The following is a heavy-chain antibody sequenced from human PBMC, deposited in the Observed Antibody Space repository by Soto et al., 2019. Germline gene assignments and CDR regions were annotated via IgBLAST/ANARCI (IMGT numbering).Heavy chain of an antibody. Sequence: ASETLSLTCTVSGGSISSYYWSWIRQPPGKGLEWIGYIYYSGSTNYNPSLKSRVTISVDTSKNQFSLKLSSVTAADTAVYYCARLSGGNSDWFDPWGQGTLVTVSS. CDR2: IYYSGST. CDR1: GGSISSYY. CDR3: ARLSGGNSDWFDP. V-gene: IGHV4-59*08. J-gene: IGHJ5*02. D-gene: IGHD2-21*02.